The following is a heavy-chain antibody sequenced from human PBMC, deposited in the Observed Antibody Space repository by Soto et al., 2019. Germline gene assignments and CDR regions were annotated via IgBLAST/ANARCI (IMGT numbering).Heavy chain of an antibody. Sequence: KGLEWVSSISGSGGSTYYADSGKGRFTISRDNSKNTLYLQMNSLRAEDTAVYYCAKFRDFFFFQAEDGIRDTVPVSAFLLNRSSDL. CDR3: AKFRDFFFFQAEDGIRDTVPVSAFLLNRSSDL. CDR2: ISGSGGST. J-gene: IGHJ2*01. D-gene: IGHD3-3*01. V-gene: IGHV3-23*01.